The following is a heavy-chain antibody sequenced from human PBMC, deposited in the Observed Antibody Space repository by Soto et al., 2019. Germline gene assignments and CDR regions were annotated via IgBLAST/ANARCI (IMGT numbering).Heavy chain of an antibody. CDR2: IDWDDDK. V-gene: IGHV2-70*01. D-gene: IGHD3-9*01. CDR1: GFSLSTSGMC. CDR3: ARFLRYFDWLFPPDAFDI. Sequence: SGPTLVNPPQTLTLTCTFSGFSLSTSGMCVSWIRQPPGKALEWLALIDWDDDKYYSTSLKTRLTISKDTSKNQVVLTMTNIDPVDTATFYCARFLRYFDWLFPPDAFDIWGQGTMVTVSS. J-gene: IGHJ3*02.